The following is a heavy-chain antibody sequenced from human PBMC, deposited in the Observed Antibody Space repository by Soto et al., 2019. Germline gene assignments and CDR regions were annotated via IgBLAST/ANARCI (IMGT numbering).Heavy chain of an antibody. CDR3: ARARIYYGSGSYYSRGMDV. CDR2: IIPIFGTA. Sequence: EASVKVSCKASGGTFSSYAISWVRQAPGQGLEWMGGIIPIFGTANYAQKFQGRVTITADESTSTAYMELSSLRSEDTAVYYCARARIYYGSGSYYSRGMDVWGQGTTVTVSS. J-gene: IGHJ6*02. CDR1: GGTFSSYA. D-gene: IGHD3-10*01. V-gene: IGHV1-69*13.